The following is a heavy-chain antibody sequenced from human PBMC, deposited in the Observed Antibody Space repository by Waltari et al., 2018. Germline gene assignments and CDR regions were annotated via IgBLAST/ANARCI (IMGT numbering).Heavy chain of an antibody. CDR1: GFTFSSYA. J-gene: IGHJ4*02. Sequence: EVQLLESGGGLVQPGGSLRLSCAASGFTFSSYALSWVRQAPGKGVEWVSVIYSGVSTYYADSVKGRFTISRDNSKNTLYLQMNSLRAEDTAVYYCAKDPSLYFYWGQGTLVTVSS. CDR2: IYSGVST. CDR3: AKDPSLYFY. V-gene: IGHV3-23*03. D-gene: IGHD2-21*01.